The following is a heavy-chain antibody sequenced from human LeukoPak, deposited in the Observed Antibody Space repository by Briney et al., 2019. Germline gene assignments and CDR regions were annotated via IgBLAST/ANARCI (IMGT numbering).Heavy chain of an antibody. CDR3: ARHSGSSWSYFDQ. D-gene: IGHD6-13*01. J-gene: IGHJ4*02. CDR1: AGSISSYY. V-gene: IGHV4-59*08. CDR2: IYYSGST. Sequence: PSETLSLTCTVSAGSISSYYWSWIRQPPGKGLEWIGYIYYSGSTNYNPSLKSRVTISVDTSKNQFSLKLSSVTAADTAVYYCARHSGSSWSYFDQWGPGTVVTVSS.